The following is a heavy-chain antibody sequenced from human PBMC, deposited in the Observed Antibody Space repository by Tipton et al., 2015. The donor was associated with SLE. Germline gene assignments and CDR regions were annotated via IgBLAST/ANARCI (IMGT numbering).Heavy chain of an antibody. D-gene: IGHD3-22*01. CDR3: ARSGYYDRSPYPPFLDY. J-gene: IGHJ4*02. CDR2: ISAYNGNT. V-gene: IGHV1-18*01. CDR1: GYTFTSYG. Sequence: QVQLVQSGAEVKKPGASVKVSCKASGYTFTSYGISWVRQAPGQGLEWVGWISAYNGNTNYAQKLQGRVTMTTDTSTSTAYMELRSLRSDDTAVYHCARSGYYDRSPYPPFLDYWGQGTLVTVSS.